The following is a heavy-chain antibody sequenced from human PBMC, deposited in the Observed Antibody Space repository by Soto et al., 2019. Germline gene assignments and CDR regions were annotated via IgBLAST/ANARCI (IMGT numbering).Heavy chain of an antibody. CDR1: GDSIRSDKW. J-gene: IGHJ4*02. Sequence: QVQLQESGPGLVKPSGTLSLTCVVSGDSIRSDKWWSWVRQSPGRGLEWIGEIHHRGTTNCNPSLKSRVTISVEKSKNQLSLEMTSLTAADTAIYYCARGGDWKFDFWGQGSLVTVSS. CDR2: IHHRGTT. CDR3: ARGGDWKFDF. D-gene: IGHD2-21*02. V-gene: IGHV4-4*02.